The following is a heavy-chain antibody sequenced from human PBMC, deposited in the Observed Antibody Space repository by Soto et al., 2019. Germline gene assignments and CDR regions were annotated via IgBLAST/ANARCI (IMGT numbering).Heavy chain of an antibody. CDR3: ARDRGSSWSMGGWFDP. J-gene: IGHJ5*02. CDR1: GFTFSSYA. Sequence: QVQLVESGGGVVQPGRSLRLSCAASGFTFSSYAMHWVRQAPGKGLEWVAVISYDGSNKYYADSVKGRFTISRDNSKNTLYLQMNSLRAEDTAVYYCARDRGSSWSMGGWFDPWGQGTLVTVSS. V-gene: IGHV3-30-3*01. D-gene: IGHD6-13*01. CDR2: ISYDGSNK.